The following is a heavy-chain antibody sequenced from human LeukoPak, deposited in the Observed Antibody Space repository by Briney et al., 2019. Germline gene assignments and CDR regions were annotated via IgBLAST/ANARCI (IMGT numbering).Heavy chain of an antibody. CDR3: AKDQGYSGYDWGIGGFDY. Sequence: PGGSLRLSCAASGFTFSSYAMSWVRQAPGKGLEWVSAISGSGGSTYYADSVKGRFTISRDNSKNTLYLQMNSLRAEDTAVYYCAKDQGYSGYDWGIGGFDYWGQGTLVTVSS. J-gene: IGHJ4*02. CDR1: GFTFSSYA. CDR2: ISGSGGST. D-gene: IGHD5-12*01. V-gene: IGHV3-23*01.